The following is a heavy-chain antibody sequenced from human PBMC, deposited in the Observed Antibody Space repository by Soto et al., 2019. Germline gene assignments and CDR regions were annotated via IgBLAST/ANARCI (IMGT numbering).Heavy chain of an antibody. CDR1: GFTLSSYA. V-gene: IGHV3-23*01. Sequence: EVQLLESGGGLVQPGGSLRLSCVASGFTLSSYAMNWVRQAPGKGLEWVSVISSGGSTYYADSVNGRFTISRDNSKNTLYLQMNSLRVEDTAIYYCARDTTWRSWIYWGQGTLVTVSS. CDR3: ARDTTWRSWIY. J-gene: IGHJ4*02. D-gene: IGHD3-16*01. CDR2: ISSGGST.